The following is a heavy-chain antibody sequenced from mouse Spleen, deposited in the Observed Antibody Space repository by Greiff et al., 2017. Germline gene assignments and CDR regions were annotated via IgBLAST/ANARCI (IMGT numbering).Heavy chain of an antibody. CDR2: ISSGGSYT. Sequence: EVKLMESGGGLVKPGGSLKLSCAASGFTFSSYAMSWVRQTPEKRLEWVATISSGGSYTYYPDSVKGRFTISRDNAKNTLYLQMSSLRSEDTAMYYCARRGLDGPFAYWGQGTLVTVSA. CDR1: GFTFSSYA. V-gene: IGHV5-9-1*01. J-gene: IGHJ3*01. D-gene: IGHD2-3*01. CDR3: ARRGLDGPFAY.